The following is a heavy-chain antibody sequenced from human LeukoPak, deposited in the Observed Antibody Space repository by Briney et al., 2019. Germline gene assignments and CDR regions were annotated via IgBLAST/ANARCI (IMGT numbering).Heavy chain of an antibody. D-gene: IGHD3-16*02. V-gene: IGHV3-66*02. CDR3: ARGPRAMIVIKGFAI. CDR1: GFTVSTNY. Sequence: PGGSLRLSCAASGFTVSTNYMTWVRQAPGKGLEWVSVIYSGGSTYYADSVKGRFTISRDNSKNTLYLQMNSLRTEDTAVDYCARGPRAMIVIKGFAIWGQGTMVTVSS. J-gene: IGHJ3*02. CDR2: IYSGGST.